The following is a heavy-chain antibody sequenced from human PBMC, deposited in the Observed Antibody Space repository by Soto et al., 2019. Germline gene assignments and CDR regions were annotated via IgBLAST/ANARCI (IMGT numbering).Heavy chain of an antibody. CDR2: ISGSGGGK. Sequence: EVQLLESGGGLVQPGGSLRLSCEASGFTFSTSAMSWVRQAPGKGLEWVSTISGSGGGKYYADSVNGRFTISGDNSKNTLFLQMNSLRAQDTGLYYCARQWGSFDYWGQGTLVTVTS. CDR3: ARQWGSFDY. V-gene: IGHV3-23*01. J-gene: IGHJ4*02. D-gene: IGHD6-19*01. CDR1: GFTFSTSA.